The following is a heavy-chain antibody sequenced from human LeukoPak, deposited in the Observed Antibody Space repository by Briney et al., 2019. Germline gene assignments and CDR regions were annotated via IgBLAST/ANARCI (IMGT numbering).Heavy chain of an antibody. J-gene: IGHJ6*03. CDR2: INHSGST. D-gene: IGHD2-2*01. Sequence: SETLSLTCAVYGGSFSGYYWSWIRQPPGKGLEWIGEINHSGSTNYNPSLKSRVTISVDTSKNQFSLKLSSVTAADTAVYYCARIPAATTDIYYYYMDVWGKGTTVTVSS. CDR3: ARIPAATTDIYYYYMDV. CDR1: GGSFSGYY. V-gene: IGHV4-34*01.